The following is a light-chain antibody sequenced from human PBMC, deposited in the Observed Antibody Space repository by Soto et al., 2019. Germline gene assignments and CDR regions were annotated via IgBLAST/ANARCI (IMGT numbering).Light chain of an antibody. J-gene: IGKJ1*01. CDR1: QSVSSY. CDR3: QQRSNWPTT. Sequence: EIVLTQSPATLSLSPGERATLSCRASQSVSSYLAWYQQKPGQAPRLLIYDASNRATGIPARFSGSGPGTDFTLTISSLEPEDFAVYYCQQRSNWPTTFGQGTKV. V-gene: IGKV3-11*01. CDR2: DAS.